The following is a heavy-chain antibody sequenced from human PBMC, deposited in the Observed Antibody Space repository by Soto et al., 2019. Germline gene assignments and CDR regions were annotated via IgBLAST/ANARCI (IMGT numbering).Heavy chain of an antibody. Sequence: QVQLVQSGAEVKKPGSSVKVSCKASGGTFNTYTISWVRQVPGQGLEWMGGIMPLYAKPTYAQPFLGRLTIAADDQTSTVYMELSSLRSEDTALYYCASLNNWSSGDGRIDVWGRGTAVSVSS. J-gene: IGHJ6*02. CDR1: GGTFNTYT. CDR2: IMPLYAKP. V-gene: IGHV1-69*01. CDR3: ASLNNWSSGDGRIDV. D-gene: IGHD1-26*01.